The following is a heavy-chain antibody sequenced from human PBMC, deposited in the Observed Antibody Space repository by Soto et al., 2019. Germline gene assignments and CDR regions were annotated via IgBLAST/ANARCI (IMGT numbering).Heavy chain of an antibody. Sequence: SETLSLTCTVSGGSISSYYWSWIRQPPGKGLEWIGYIYYSGSTNYNPSLKSRVTISVDTSKNQFSLKLSSVTAADTAVYYCARAPGIAAVAHSYRGNELVYWCQGTLVTVSS. J-gene: IGHJ4*02. D-gene: IGHD6-13*01. CDR3: ARAPGIAAVAHSYRGNELVY. CDR1: GGSISSYY. V-gene: IGHV4-59*01. CDR2: IYYSGST.